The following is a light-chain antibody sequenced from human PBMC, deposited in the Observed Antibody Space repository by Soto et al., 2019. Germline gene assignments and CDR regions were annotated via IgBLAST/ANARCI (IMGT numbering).Light chain of an antibody. CDR2: KVI. CDR3: CSYGGSRAV. V-gene: IGLV2-23*02. J-gene: IGLJ7*01. CDR1: SGDVGSQNL. Sequence: QSALTRPPPAPGSPGRPITISGTGTSGDVGSQNLVPWYQQHPGQAPKLMIYKVIKRPLGVSTRFSASKSGNTASLTISGLQAEDEADYYCCSYGGSRAVFGGGTQLTVL.